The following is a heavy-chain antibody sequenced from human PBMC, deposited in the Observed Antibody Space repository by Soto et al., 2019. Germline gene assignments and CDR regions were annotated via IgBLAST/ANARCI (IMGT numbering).Heavy chain of an antibody. D-gene: IGHD1-26*01. J-gene: IGHJ4*02. CDR2: MTDDRPEI. CDR1: GLPFRNYA. Sequence: ESVGGVVQPGRSLKLSCVASGLPFRNYAFHWVRQAPGKGLGWLAVMTDDRPEIYYADSVQGRFSISRDNTKNTLYLQMNSLRSEDTAVYYCSRQNTLGAATYFDYWGQGTLVTVSS. V-gene: IGHV3-30-3*01. CDR3: SRQNTLGAATYFDY.